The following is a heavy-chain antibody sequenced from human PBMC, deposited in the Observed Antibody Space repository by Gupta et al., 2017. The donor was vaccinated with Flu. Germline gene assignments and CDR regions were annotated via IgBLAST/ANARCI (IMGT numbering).Heavy chain of an antibody. CDR2: ILPILGAA. V-gene: IGHV1-69*01. CDR3: AREFPCGDDCYFLDY. Sequence: QVQLVQSGAEVKKPGSSVKVSCQASGGSFSSESITWVRQAPGQGLEWMGDILPILGAANYAQKFQGRVTLTADESTSTAYMELSSLRSEDTAVYYCAREFPCGDDCYFLDYWGQGTLVSVSS. J-gene: IGHJ4*02. D-gene: IGHD2-21*02. CDR1: GGSFSSES.